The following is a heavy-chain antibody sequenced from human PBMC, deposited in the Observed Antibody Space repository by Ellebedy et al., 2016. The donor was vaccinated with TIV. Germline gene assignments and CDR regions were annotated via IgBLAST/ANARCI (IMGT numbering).Heavy chain of an antibody. CDR2: IWYDGSFK. CDR1: RFTFSTYG. V-gene: IGHV3-33*01. J-gene: IGHJ6*02. Sequence: GGSLRLXXAASRFTFSTYGMHWVRQAPGKGLEWVAVIWYDGSFKYYADSVRGRFTISRDNSKHTLYLQMNSLRVEDTAVYYCARAPPWVRNYGIDVWGQGTTVTVSS. D-gene: IGHD7-27*01. CDR3: ARAPPWVRNYGIDV.